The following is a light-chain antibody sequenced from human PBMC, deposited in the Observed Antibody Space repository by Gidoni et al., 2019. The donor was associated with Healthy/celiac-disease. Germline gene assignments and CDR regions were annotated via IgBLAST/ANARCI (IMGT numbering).Light chain of an antibody. CDR3: QQRSNWPPIT. CDR1: QSVTSY. CDR2: DAS. J-gene: IGKJ5*01. V-gene: IGKV3-11*01. Sequence: FLLTQSPATLSWSPGARATPSCTASQSVTSYLAGYQQKPGQDPRLLIYDASNRATAIPPRFSGSGSGTDFTLTISSREHEDFAVYYCQQRSNWPPITFGQGTRLEIK.